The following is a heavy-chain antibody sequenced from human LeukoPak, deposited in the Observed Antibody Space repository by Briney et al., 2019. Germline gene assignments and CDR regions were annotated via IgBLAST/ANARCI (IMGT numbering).Heavy chain of an antibody. CDR2: ISSSGSTI. V-gene: IGHV3-11*01. Sequence: GGSLRLSYAASGSTFSDYYMSWIRQAPGKGLEWVSYISSSGSTIYYADSVKGRFTISRDNAKNSLYLQMNSLRAEDTAVYYCARLGTYYYDSSGLNTWGQGTLVTVSS. D-gene: IGHD3-22*01. CDR3: ARLGTYYYDSSGLNT. CDR1: GSTFSDYY. J-gene: IGHJ4*02.